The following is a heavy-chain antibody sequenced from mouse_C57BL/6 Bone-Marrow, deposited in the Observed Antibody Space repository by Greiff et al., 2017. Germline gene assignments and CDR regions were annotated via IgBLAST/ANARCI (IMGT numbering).Heavy chain of an antibody. V-gene: IGHV5-4*01. CDR3: AREKGIGAYYAMDC. D-gene: IGHD1-1*02. CDR1: GFTFSSYA. CDR2: ISDGGSYT. Sequence: EVQLVESGGGLVKPGGSLKLSCAASGFTFSSYAMSWVRQTPEKRLEWVATISDGGSYTYYPDNVKGRFTISRDNAKNNLYLQMSHLKSEDTAMYYCAREKGIGAYYAMDCWGQGTSVTVSS. J-gene: IGHJ4*01.